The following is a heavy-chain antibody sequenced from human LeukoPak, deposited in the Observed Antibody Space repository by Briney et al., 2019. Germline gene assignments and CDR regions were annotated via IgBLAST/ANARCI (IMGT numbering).Heavy chain of an antibody. CDR2: ISSSSTYI. CDR1: GFTFSRYS. J-gene: IGHJ4*02. D-gene: IGHD6-19*01. CDR3: AKDMSRWSSGWPSFDY. V-gene: IGHV3-21*04. Sequence: GGSLRLSCAASGFTFSRYSMNWVRQTPGKGLEWVSSISSSSTYIYYADSVKGRFTISRDNAKNSLYLQMNSLRAEDTALYYCAKDMSRWSSGWPSFDYWGQGTLVTVSS.